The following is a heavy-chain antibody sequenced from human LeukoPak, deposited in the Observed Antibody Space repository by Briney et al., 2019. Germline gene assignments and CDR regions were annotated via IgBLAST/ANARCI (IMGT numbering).Heavy chain of an antibody. D-gene: IGHD2-2*03. V-gene: IGHV4-59*08. CDR3: ARTGYCSSTSCYWGLNYYYGMDV. Sequence: PSETLSLTCTVSGGSISSYYWSWIRQPPGKGLEWIGYIYYSGSTNYNPSLKSRVTISVDTSKNQFYLKLSSVTAADTAVYYCARTGYCSSTSCYWGLNYYYGMDVWGQGTTVTVSS. J-gene: IGHJ6*02. CDR2: IYYSGST. CDR1: GGSISSYY.